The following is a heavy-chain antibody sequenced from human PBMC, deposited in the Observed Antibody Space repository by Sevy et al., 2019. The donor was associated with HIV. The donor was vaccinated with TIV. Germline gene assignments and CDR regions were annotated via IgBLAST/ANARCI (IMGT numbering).Heavy chain of an antibody. CDR3: ARDRQGITVAGTAIDY. V-gene: IGHV3-48*03. Sequence: GGSLRLSCTASGFTFSNYEMNWVRQAPGKGLEWVSYITLSGSSTYYADSVKARFTISRANAKNSLYLQMNSLRAEDTAVYYCARDRQGITVAGTAIDYWGQGTLVTVSS. CDR1: GFTFSNYE. CDR2: ITLSGSST. J-gene: IGHJ4*02. D-gene: IGHD6-19*01.